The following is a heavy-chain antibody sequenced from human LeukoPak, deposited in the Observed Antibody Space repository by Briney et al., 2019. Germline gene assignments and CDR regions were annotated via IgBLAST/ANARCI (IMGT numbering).Heavy chain of an antibody. J-gene: IGHJ4*02. CDR1: GGSISSSSYY. CDR2: IYYSGST. Sequence: SETLSLACDVSGGSISSSSYYWGWIRQPPGKGLEWIGSIYYSGSTYYNPSLKSRVTISVDTSKNQFSLKLSSVTAADTAVYYCARLKGPNPIDYWGQGTLVTVSS. CDR3: ARLKGPNPIDY. V-gene: IGHV4-39*01.